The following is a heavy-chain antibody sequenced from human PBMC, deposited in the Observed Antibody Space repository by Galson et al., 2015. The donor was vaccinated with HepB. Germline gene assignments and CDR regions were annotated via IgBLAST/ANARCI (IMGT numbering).Heavy chain of an antibody. CDR1: GYTFTGYY. J-gene: IGHJ3*02. Sequence: SVKVSCKASGYTFTGYYMHWVRQAPGQGLEWMGRINPNSGGTNYAQKFQGRVTMTRDTSISTAYMELSRLRSDDTAVYYCASLTFGGVINAFDIWGQGTMVTVSS. V-gene: IGHV1-2*06. CDR2: INPNSGGT. D-gene: IGHD3-16*01. CDR3: ASLTFGGVINAFDI.